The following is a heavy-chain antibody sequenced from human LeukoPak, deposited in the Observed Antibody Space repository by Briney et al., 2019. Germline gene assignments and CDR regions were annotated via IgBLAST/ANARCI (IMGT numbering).Heavy chain of an antibody. Sequence: PGGSLRLSCEASGFSFKTYSMNWVRQAPGKGLEWISYITGNSHTIYYADSVKGRFTISRDNAKNSLYLQMNSLRAEDTAVYYCARDHGTTVVTCFDYWGQGTLVTVSS. CDR3: ARDHGTTVVTCFDY. CDR1: GFSFKTYS. J-gene: IGHJ4*02. D-gene: IGHD4-23*01. CDR2: ITGNSHTI. V-gene: IGHV3-48*04.